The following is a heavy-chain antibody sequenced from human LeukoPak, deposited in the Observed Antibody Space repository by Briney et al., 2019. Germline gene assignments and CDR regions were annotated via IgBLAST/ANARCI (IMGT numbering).Heavy chain of an antibody. V-gene: IGHV3-11*01. CDR3: ARGTWNPALLDS. CDR2: ISSSGSTI. J-gene: IGHJ4*02. CDR1: GFTFSDYY. D-gene: IGHD1-1*01. Sequence: PGGSLRLSCAASGFTFSDYYMSWIRQAPGKGLEWVSYISSSGSTIYYADSVKGRFTISRDNAKNSLYLQMNSLTAEDTAVYFCARGTWNPALLDSWGQGTLVTVSS.